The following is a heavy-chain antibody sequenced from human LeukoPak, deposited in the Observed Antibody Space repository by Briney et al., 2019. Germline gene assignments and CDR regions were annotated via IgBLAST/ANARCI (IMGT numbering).Heavy chain of an antibody. Sequence: GGSLRLSCAASVFPFCSFLMNWVRQTPGRGLEWLANIRPDGSEQYYVDSVRGRFTISRDNAKNSVYLDRNSLTVDETGVYYCSARDSSRSPCAYWGQGTLVSVSS. V-gene: IGHV3-7*01. J-gene: IGHJ4*02. CDR1: VFPFCSFL. CDR3: SARDSSRSPCAY. CDR2: IRPDGSEQ. D-gene: IGHD2-2*01.